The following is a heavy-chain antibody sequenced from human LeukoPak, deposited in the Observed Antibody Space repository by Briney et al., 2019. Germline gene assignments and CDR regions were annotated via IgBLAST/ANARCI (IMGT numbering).Heavy chain of an antibody. CDR3: ARDGLYCSSTSCHTAFWFDP. CDR2: INPNSGGT. CDR1: GYNFNTYA. J-gene: IGHJ5*02. Sequence: ASVKVSCRTSGYNFNTYAISWVRQAPGQGLEWMGWINPNSGGTNYAQKFQGRVTMTRDTSISTAYMELSRLRSDDTAVYYCARDGLYCSSTSCHTAFWFDPWGQGTLVTVSS. D-gene: IGHD2-2*02. V-gene: IGHV1-2*02.